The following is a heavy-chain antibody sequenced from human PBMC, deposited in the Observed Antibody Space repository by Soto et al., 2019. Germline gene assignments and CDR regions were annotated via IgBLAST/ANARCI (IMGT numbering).Heavy chain of an antibody. D-gene: IGHD6-13*01. CDR3: AKSSSWYLGYFQH. V-gene: IGHV3-23*01. Sequence: EVQLLESGGGLVQPGGSLRLSCAASGFTFSSYAMSWVRQAPGKGLEWVSAISGSGGSTYYAYSVKGRFTISRDNSKNTLYLQMNSLRAEDTAVYYCAKSSSWYLGYFQHWGQGTLVTVSS. CDR2: ISGSGGST. J-gene: IGHJ1*01. CDR1: GFTFSSYA.